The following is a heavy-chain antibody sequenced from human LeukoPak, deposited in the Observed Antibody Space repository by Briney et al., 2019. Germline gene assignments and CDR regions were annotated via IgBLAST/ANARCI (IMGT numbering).Heavy chain of an antibody. Sequence: GRSLRLSCETSGFTFSHYGMHWVRQASGAGLEWVAVIWSDASNTYYADSVKGRFTISRDNSRNTLYLQMSSLRAEDTAVYYCAKDAERGFDYSNSLNYWGQGTLVTVSS. D-gene: IGHD4-11*01. J-gene: IGHJ4*02. V-gene: IGHV3-33*06. CDR1: GFTFSHYG. CDR2: IWSDASNT. CDR3: AKDAERGFDYSNSLNY.